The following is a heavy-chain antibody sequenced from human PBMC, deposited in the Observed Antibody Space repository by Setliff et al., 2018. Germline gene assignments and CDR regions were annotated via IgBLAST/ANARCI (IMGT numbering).Heavy chain of an antibody. CDR3: ARIYCSGGSCYLDY. CDR2: IDWDDDK. D-gene: IGHD2-15*01. CDR1: GFSLSTSGMC. V-gene: IGHV2-70*11. Sequence: SGPTLVNPTHTLTLTCTFSGFSLSTSGMCVSWIRQPPGKALEWLARIDWDDDKYYSTSLKTRLTISKDTSKNQVVLTMTNMDPVDTATYYCARIYCSGGSCYLDYWGQGTLVTVSS. J-gene: IGHJ4*02.